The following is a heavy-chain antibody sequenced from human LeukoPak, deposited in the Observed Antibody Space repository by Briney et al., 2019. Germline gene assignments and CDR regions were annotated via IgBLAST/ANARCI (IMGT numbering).Heavy chain of an antibody. Sequence: SETLSLTCTLSGGSISTYYWSWIRQPPGKGLEWIGYIYHSGSTNYNPSLKSRVTISVDTSKNQLSLKLSSVTAADTAVYYCARGGGYASPIGYWGQGDLVTVSS. CDR2: IYHSGST. V-gene: IGHV4-59*01. D-gene: IGHD5-12*01. CDR1: GGSISTYY. J-gene: IGHJ4*02. CDR3: ARGGGYASPIGY.